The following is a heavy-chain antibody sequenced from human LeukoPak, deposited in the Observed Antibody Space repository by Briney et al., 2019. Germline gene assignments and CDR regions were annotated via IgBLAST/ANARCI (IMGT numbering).Heavy chain of an antibody. J-gene: IGHJ3*02. Sequence: SETLSLTCTVSSGSISTSNYYWGWVRQPPGKALEWIGNIFYSGSTYYSPSLKSRVTISLDTSRNQFSLKLNSVTAADTAVYYCAKSNGYDLIDIWGQGTMVTVSS. CDR3: AKSNGYDLIDI. V-gene: IGHV4-39*07. D-gene: IGHD3/OR15-3a*01. CDR2: IFYSGST. CDR1: SGSISTSNYY.